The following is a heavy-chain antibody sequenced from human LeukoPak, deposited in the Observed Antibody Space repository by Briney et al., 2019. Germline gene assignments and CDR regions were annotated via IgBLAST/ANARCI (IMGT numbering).Heavy chain of an antibody. D-gene: IGHD3-10*01. V-gene: IGHV3-30*02. CDR1: GFTFSSYG. CDR3: AKDAFWDYGSGSYHSVYMDV. CDR2: IRYDGSNK. J-gene: IGHJ6*03. Sequence: TGGSLRLSCAASGFTFSSYGMHWVRQAPGKGLEWVAFIRYDGSNKYYADSVKGRFTISRDNSKNTLYLQMNSLRAEDTAVYYCAKDAFWDYGSGSYHSVYMDVWGKGTTVTVS.